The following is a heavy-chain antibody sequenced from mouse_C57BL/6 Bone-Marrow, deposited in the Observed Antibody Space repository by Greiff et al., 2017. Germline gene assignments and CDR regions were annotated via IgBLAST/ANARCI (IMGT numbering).Heavy chain of an antibody. CDR1: GYTFTSYW. CDR3: ARWITTVPHWYFDV. J-gene: IGHJ1*03. V-gene: IGHV1-53*01. D-gene: IGHD1-1*01. Sequence: QVQLQQPGTELVKPGASVKLSCKASGYTFTSYWMHWVKQRPGQGLEWIGNINPGNGGTNYNEKFKSKATLTVDKSSSTAYMQLSSLTSEDSAVYYCARWITTVPHWYFDVWGTGTTVTVSS. CDR2: INPGNGGT.